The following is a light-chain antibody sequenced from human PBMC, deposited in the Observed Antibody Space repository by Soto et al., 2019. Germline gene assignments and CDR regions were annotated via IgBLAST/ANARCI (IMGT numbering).Light chain of an antibody. CDR2: SNT. CDR1: NSNIGSHT. CDR3: ATWDDSLNGVV. J-gene: IGLJ2*01. Sequence: QSVLTQPPSASGTPGQTIAISCSGGNSNIGSHTVNWFQQLPGTAPRLLIYSNTQRPSGVPDRFSGSKSGTSASLAISGLQSEYEGDYYCATWDDSLNGVVFGGATKVSVL. V-gene: IGLV1-44*01.